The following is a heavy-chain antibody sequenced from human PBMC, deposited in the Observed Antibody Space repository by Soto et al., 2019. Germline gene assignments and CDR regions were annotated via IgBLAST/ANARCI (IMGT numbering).Heavy chain of an antibody. CDR1: GFTFSSYW. CDR3: ATSLGSCSSTTCYEFFQY. CDR2: INSDESST. Sequence: GGSLRLSCAASGFTFSSYWMHWVRQAPGKGLVWVSRINSDESSTNYADSVKGRFIVSRDNAKNTLYLQMHSLRAEDTAVYYCATSLGSCSSTTCYEFFQYWGQGT. V-gene: IGHV3-74*01. J-gene: IGHJ1*01. D-gene: IGHD2-2*01.